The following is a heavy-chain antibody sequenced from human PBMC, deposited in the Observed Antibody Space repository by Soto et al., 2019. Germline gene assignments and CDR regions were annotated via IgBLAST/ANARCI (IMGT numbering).Heavy chain of an antibody. CDR3: ARDLYTVTTLMPYYYYYYGMDV. D-gene: IGHD4-17*01. Sequence: ASVKVSCKASGYTFTSYGISWVRQAPGQGLEWMGWISAYNGNTNYAQKLQGRVTMTTDTSTSTAYMELRSLRSDDTAVYYCARDLYTVTTLMPYYYYYYGMDVWGQGTTVTVS. J-gene: IGHJ6*02. V-gene: IGHV1-18*01. CDR2: ISAYNGNT. CDR1: GYTFTSYG.